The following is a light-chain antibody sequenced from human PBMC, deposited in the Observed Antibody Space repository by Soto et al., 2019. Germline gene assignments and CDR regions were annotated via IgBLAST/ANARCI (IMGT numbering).Light chain of an antibody. CDR3: QQFNSYPIT. Sequence: AIQLSQSPSSLSASVGDRVTITCRASQGISSALAWYQQKPGKAPKLLIYDASSLESGVPSRFSGSGSGTDFTLTISSLQPEDFATYYCQQFNSYPITFGQGTRLEIK. CDR1: QGISSA. J-gene: IGKJ5*01. CDR2: DAS. V-gene: IGKV1-13*02.